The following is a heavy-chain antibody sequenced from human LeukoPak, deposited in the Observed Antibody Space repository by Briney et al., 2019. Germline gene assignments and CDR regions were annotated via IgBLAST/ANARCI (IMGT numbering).Heavy chain of an antibody. J-gene: IGHJ6*03. Sequence: GGSLRLSCAASGFTLSSYWMSWVRQAPGKGLEWVANIKEDGGEKYYVDSVKGRFTISRDNARNSLYLQMNSLRVEDTAVYYCARARFETTVTALIRKKNYYYYYMDVWGKGTTVTISS. V-gene: IGHV3-7*01. CDR2: IKEDGGEK. D-gene: IGHD4-17*01. CDR3: ARARFETTVTALIRKKNYYYYYMDV. CDR1: GFTLSSYW.